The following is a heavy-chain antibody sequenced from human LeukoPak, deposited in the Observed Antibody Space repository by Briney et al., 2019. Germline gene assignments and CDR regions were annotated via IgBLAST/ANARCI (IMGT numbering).Heavy chain of an antibody. Sequence: SGTLSLTCTVSGDAMISNSFSWGWIRQSPGKGLEWIGNISYTGNTYSNPSLKSRVTMSADTSKNQFSLTLSFVTAADTALYYCVRVDGSGYSPYWGQGALVTVSS. CDR1: GDAMISNSFS. D-gene: IGHD5-18*01. J-gene: IGHJ4*02. V-gene: IGHV4-39*01. CDR3: VRVDGSGYSPY. CDR2: ISYTGNT.